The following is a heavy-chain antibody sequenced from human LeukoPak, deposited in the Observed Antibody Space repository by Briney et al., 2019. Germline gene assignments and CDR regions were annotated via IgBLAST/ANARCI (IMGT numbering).Heavy chain of an antibody. D-gene: IGHD2-2*02. CDR2: INHSGST. CDR3: ARGVPAALRLARWFDP. J-gene: IGHJ5*02. CDR1: GGSLSNYY. V-gene: IGHV4-34*01. Sequence: SETLSLTCAVYGGSLSNYYWSWIRQPPGKGLEWIGEINHSGSTNYNPSLKSRVTISVDMSKNQFSLELSFVTAADTAVYYCARGVPAALRLARWFDPWGQGTLVTVSS.